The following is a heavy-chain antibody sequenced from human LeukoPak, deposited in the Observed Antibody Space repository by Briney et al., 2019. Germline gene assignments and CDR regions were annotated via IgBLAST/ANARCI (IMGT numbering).Heavy chain of an antibody. Sequence: SVKVSCKASGGTFSSYAISWVRQAPGQGLEWMGGIIPIFGTANYAQKFQDRVTMTRNTSISTAYMELSSLRSDDTAVYYCARGPPNWGYDYWGPGTLVTVSS. V-gene: IGHV1-69*05. J-gene: IGHJ4*02. CDR3: ARGPPNWGYDY. CDR2: IIPIFGTA. D-gene: IGHD7-27*01. CDR1: GGTFSSYA.